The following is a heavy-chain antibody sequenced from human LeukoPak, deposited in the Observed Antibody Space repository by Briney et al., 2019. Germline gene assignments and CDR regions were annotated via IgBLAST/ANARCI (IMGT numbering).Heavy chain of an antibody. CDR1: GGSFSGYY. D-gene: IGHD1-26*01. CDR2: INHSGST. Sequence: SETLSLTCAVYGGSFSGYYWSWIRQPPGKGLEWIGEINHSGSTNYNPSLKSRVTISVDTSKNQFSLKLSSVTAADTAVYYCARAGRGITYYYYYMDVWGKGNTVTVSS. CDR3: ARAGRGITYYYYYMDV. J-gene: IGHJ6*03. V-gene: IGHV4-34*01.